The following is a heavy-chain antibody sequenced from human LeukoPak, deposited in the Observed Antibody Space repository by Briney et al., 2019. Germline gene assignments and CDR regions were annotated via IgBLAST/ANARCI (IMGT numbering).Heavy chain of an antibody. CDR3: ARGPPVNYNDTSGYAFDS. CDR2: MNPNSDNT. CDR1: GYTFTSYD. V-gene: IGHV1-8*01. Sequence: ASVKVSCKASGYTFTSYDINWVRQATGQGLEWMGWMNPNSDNTGYAQKFQGRVTMTRNTSISTAYMELGSLRSEDTAVYYCARGPPVNYNDTSGYAFDSWGQGTLVIVSS. D-gene: IGHD3-22*01. J-gene: IGHJ4*02.